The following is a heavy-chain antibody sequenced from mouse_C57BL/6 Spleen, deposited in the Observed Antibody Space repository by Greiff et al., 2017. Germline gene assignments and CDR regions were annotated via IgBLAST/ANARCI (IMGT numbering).Heavy chain of an antibody. CDR3: ARDLDAMDY. Sequence: EVQGVESGGGLVQPGGSLKLSCAASGFTFSDYGMAWVRQAPRKGPEWVAFISNLAYSIYYADTVTGRFTISRENAKNTLYLEMSSLRSEDTAMYYCARDLDAMDYWGQGTSVTVSS. J-gene: IGHJ4*01. D-gene: IGHD2-10*02. CDR1: GFTFSDYG. CDR2: ISNLAYSI. V-gene: IGHV5-15*01.